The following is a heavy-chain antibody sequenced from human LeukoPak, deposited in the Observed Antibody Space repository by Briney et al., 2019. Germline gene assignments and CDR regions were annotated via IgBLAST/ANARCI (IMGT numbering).Heavy chain of an antibody. D-gene: IGHD2-21*01. Sequence: PSETLSLTCTVSGGSISSYYWSWIRQPPGKGLEWIGYIYYSGSTNYNPSLKSRVTISVDTSKNQFSLKLSSVTAADTAVYYCAGSYAPGGEGVIDAFDIWGQGTMVTVSS. CDR1: GGSISSYY. CDR2: IYYSGST. J-gene: IGHJ3*02. V-gene: IGHV4-59*08. CDR3: AGSYAPGGEGVIDAFDI.